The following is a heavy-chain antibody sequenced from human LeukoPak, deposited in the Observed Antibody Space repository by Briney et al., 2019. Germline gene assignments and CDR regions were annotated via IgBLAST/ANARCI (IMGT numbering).Heavy chain of an antibody. D-gene: IGHD5-18*01. CDR1: GFTFSSYA. Sequence: PGNSLRLSCAASGFTFSSYAMHWVRQAPGKGLEWVAVIWNDGSTKHFANSVKGRFTISRDNSKNTMYLQMNNLRAEDTALYYCARTGGYNYIWYFVLWGRGTLVTVSS. CDR2: IWNDGSTK. V-gene: IGHV3-33*01. J-gene: IGHJ2*01. CDR3: ARTGGYNYIWYFVL.